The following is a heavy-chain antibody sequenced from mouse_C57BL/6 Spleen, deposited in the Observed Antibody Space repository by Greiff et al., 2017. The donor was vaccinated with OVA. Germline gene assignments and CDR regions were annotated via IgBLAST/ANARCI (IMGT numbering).Heavy chain of an antibody. J-gene: IGHJ1*03. Sequence: EVHLVESGGGLVQPKGSLKLSCAASGFSFTTYAMNWVRQAPGKGLEWVARIRSKSNNYATYYADSVKDRFTISRDDSESMLYLQMNNLKTEDTAMYYCVRIHYGSSHWYFDVWGTGTTVTVSS. D-gene: IGHD1-1*01. V-gene: IGHV10-1*01. CDR3: VRIHYGSSHWYFDV. CDR1: GFSFTTYA. CDR2: IRSKSNNYAT.